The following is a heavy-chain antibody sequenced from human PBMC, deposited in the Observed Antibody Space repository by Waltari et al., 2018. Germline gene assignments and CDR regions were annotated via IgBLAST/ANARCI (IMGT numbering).Heavy chain of an antibody. V-gene: IGHV3-23*01. D-gene: IGHD5-12*01. CDR3: AKGGDQWWLRYYFDY. J-gene: IGHJ4*02. CDR2: ISGSGGST. CDR1: GFTFSSYA. Sequence: EVQLLESGGGLVQPGGSLRLSCAASGFTFSSYAMSCVRQAPGEGLEWVSAISGSGGSTYYADSVKGRFTISRDNSKNTLYLQMNSLRAEDTAVYYCAKGGDQWWLRYYFDYWGQGTLVTVSS.